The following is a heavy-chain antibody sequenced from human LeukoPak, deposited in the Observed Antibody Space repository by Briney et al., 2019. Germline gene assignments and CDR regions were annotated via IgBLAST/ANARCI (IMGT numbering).Heavy chain of an antibody. D-gene: IGHD3-10*02. CDR3: AREMLDNHWFDP. V-gene: IGHV4-59*12. J-gene: IGHJ5*02. CDR1: GGSISSYY. Sequence: SETLSLTCTVSGGSISSYYWSWIRQPPGKGLEWIGYIYYSGSTNYNPSLKSRVTISVDTSKNQFSLEVTSVTAADTAVYYCAREMLDNHWFDPWGQGTLVTVSS. CDR2: IYYSGST.